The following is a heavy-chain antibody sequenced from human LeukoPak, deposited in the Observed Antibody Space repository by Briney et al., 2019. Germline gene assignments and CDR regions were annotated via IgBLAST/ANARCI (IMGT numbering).Heavy chain of an antibody. J-gene: IGHJ5*02. D-gene: IGHD2-15*01. CDR3: AKGGAIYCSGGSCYLGWFDP. Sequence: PGGSLRLSCAASGFTFSSYAMSWVRQAPGKGLEWVSAISGSGGSTYYADSVKGRFTISRDNYKNTLYLQMNSLRAEDTAVYYCAKGGAIYCSGGSCYLGWFDPGGQGTLVTVSS. V-gene: IGHV3-23*01. CDR1: GFTFSSYA. CDR2: ISGSGGST.